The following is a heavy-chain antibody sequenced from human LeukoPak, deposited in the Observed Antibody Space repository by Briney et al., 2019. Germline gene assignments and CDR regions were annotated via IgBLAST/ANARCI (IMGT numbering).Heavy chain of an antibody. CDR1: GFSFSSYA. D-gene: IGHD3-22*01. J-gene: IGHJ4*02. CDR2: MSSSDDGR. CDR3: ARHPYYYDRPDFVY. Sequence: GGSLRLSCATSGFSFSSYAMSWVRQAPGKGLEWVSAMSSSDDGRYYAASVRGRFTISRDTSRSTLYLQMNSLRAEDAAVYYCARHPYYYDRPDFVYWGQGTLVTVSS. V-gene: IGHV3-23*01.